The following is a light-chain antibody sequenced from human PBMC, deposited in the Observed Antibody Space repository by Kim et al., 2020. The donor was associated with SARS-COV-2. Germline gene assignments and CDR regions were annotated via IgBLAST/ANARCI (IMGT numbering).Light chain of an antibody. CDR1: SSNIGTSS. CDR2: SDN. Sequence: TQPPSASGTPGQRVTISCSGSSSNIGTSSVNWYQQLPGTAPKLLIYSDNQRPSGVPDRFSGSKSGTSASLAISGLQSEDEADYYCAARDDTLNGHVVFGGGTQLTVL. CDR3: AARDDTLNGHVV. J-gene: IGLJ2*01. V-gene: IGLV1-44*01.